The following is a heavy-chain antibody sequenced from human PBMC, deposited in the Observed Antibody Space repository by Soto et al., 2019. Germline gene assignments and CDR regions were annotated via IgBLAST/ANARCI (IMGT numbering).Heavy chain of an antibody. Sequence: ASVKVSCKASGFTFNSYSFNWVRQAPGQGLEWMGWISAYTGDTNYAQKFQGRVTMTTDTSTSTAYMELRTLRSDDTTMYYCARSFWRQDIGMIPAALGEYFQHWGQGTLVTVSS. CDR1: GFTFNSYS. J-gene: IGHJ1*01. V-gene: IGHV1-18*04. CDR2: ISAYTGDT. CDR3: ARSFWRQDIGMIPAALGEYFQH. D-gene: IGHD2-2*01.